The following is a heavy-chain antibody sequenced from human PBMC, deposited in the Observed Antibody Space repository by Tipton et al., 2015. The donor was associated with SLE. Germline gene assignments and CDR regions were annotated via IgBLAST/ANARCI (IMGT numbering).Heavy chain of an antibody. V-gene: IGHV1-2*02. CDR2: INPNSGGT. Sequence: QSGAEVKKPGASVKVSCKTSGYTFTGYYMHWVRQAPGQGLEWMGWINPNSGGTNYAQKFQGRVTMTRDTSISTAYMELSRLRSDDTAVYYCARSGRGSGWYTLFDYWGQGTLVTVSS. D-gene: IGHD6-19*01. J-gene: IGHJ4*02. CDR3: ARSGRGSGWYTLFDY. CDR1: GYTFTGYY.